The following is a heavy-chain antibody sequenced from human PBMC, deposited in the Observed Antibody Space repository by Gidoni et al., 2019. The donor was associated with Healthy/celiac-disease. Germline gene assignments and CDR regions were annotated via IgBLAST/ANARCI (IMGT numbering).Heavy chain of an antibody. D-gene: IGHD5-18*01. V-gene: IGHV3-30-3*01. CDR1: GFTFSSYA. CDR2: ISYDGSNK. Sequence: QVQLVESGGGVVQPGRSLGISCAASGFTFSSYAMHWVRQAPGKGLEWGAVISYDGSNKYYADSVKGRFTISIDNSKNTLYLQMNSLRAEDTAVYYCARSGYSSPYYFDYWGQGTLVTVSS. CDR3: ARSGYSSPYYFDY. J-gene: IGHJ4*02.